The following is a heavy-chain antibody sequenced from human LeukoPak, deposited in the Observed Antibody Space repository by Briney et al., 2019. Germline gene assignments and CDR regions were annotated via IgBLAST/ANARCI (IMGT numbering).Heavy chain of an antibody. CDR3: ARFGSSSWLPFDY. CDR2: ISYDGSNK. D-gene: IGHD6-13*01. Sequence: PGGSLRLSCAASGFTFSSYWMNWVRQAPGKGLEWVAVISYDGSNKYFADSVKGRFTISRDNSKNTLYLQMNSLRAEDTAVYYCARFGSSSWLPFDYWGQGTLSPSPQ. J-gene: IGHJ4*02. V-gene: IGHV3-30-3*01. CDR1: GFTFSSYW.